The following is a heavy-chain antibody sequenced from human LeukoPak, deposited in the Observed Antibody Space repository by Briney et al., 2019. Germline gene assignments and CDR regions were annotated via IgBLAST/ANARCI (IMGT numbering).Heavy chain of an antibody. J-gene: IGHJ4*02. Sequence: GGSLRLSCAASGFTFSDYYMSWVRQALGKGLEWVSYISGSSGYTKYADSVKGRFTISRDNAKNSLNLQVNSLRAEDTAVYYCARGTGTTAYFDYWGQGTLVTVSS. CDR2: ISGSSGYT. CDR1: GFTFSDYY. V-gene: IGHV3-11*06. CDR3: ARGTGTTAYFDY. D-gene: IGHD1-1*01.